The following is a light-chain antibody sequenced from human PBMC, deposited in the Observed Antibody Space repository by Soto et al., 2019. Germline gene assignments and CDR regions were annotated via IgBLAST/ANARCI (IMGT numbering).Light chain of an antibody. J-gene: IGLJ2*01. CDR3: AAWDDGLHVR. Sequence: QSVLTQPPSASGTPGQRVTISCSGSSSNIGSNTVNWYQQLPGTAPKLLIYSNNQRPSGVPDRFSGSKSGTSASLAISGLQSEDEADYYCAAWDDGLHVRFGGGTKVTVL. CDR1: SSNIGSNT. CDR2: SNN. V-gene: IGLV1-44*01.